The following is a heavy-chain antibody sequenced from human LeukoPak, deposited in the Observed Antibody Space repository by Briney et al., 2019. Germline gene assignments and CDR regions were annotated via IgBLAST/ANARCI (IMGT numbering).Heavy chain of an antibody. D-gene: IGHD2-2*01. CDR2: ISPGGGST. CDR3: ARGPPKSRSDQLLVDY. CDR1: GNTFSSYF. V-gene: IGHV1-46*01. Sequence: ASVKVSCKPSGNTFSSYFIHWVRQAPGQGLEWMGIISPGGGSTTYAQELQGRVTMTRDTSTSTVYMELRSLRSDDTAVYYCARGPPKSRSDQLLVDYWGQGTLVTVSS. J-gene: IGHJ4*02.